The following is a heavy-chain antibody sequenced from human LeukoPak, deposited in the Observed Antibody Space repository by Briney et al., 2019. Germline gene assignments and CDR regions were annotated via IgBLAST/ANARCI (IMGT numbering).Heavy chain of an antibody. J-gene: IGHJ6*02. CDR2: INAGGGST. CDR3: AKHMGDSEYYGMDV. CDR1: GFTFSSYW. D-gene: IGHD3-16*01. Sequence: GGSLRLSCAASGFTFSSYWVHWVRQAPGKGLEWVSTINAGGGSTYYADSVQGRFTISRENSKDTMYLQMNSLRAEDTAVYNCAKHMGDSEYYGMDVWGQGTTVTVSS. V-gene: IGHV3-23*01.